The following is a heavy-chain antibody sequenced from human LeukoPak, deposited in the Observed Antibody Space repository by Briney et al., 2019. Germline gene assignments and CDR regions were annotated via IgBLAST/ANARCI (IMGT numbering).Heavy chain of an antibody. J-gene: IGHJ4*02. CDR3: ARGATVTYYFDH. Sequence: GGSLRLSRAASGFTFSDYEMNWVRQAPGKGLEWPSYISTGGRTVKYADSVKGRFTISRDNARSSLFLQMSNLRVEDTAVYFCARGATVTYYFDHWGQGALVAVSS. CDR1: GFTFSDYE. D-gene: IGHD4-17*01. V-gene: IGHV3-48*03. CDR2: ISTGGRTV.